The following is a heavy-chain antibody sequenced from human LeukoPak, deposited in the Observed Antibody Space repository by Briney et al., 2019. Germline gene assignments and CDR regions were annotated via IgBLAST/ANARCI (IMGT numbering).Heavy chain of an antibody. V-gene: IGHV3-9*01. CDR3: AKESTVTLYYYGMDV. D-gene: IGHD4-17*01. CDR2: ISWNSGSI. CDR1: GFTFDDYA. J-gene: IGHJ6*02. Sequence: GRSLRLSCAASGFTFDDYAMHWVRQAPGKGLEWVSGISWNSGSIGYADSVKGRFTISRDNAKNSLYLQMNSLRAEDTALYYCAKESTVTLYYYGMDVWGQGTTVTVSS.